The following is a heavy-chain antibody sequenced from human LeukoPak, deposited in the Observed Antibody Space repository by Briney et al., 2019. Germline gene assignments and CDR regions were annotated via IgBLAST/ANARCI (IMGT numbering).Heavy chain of an antibody. J-gene: IGHJ1*01. V-gene: IGHV4-39*07. Sequence: SETLSLTRTVSGGSISSSSYYWGWIRQPPGKGLEWIGSIYYSGSTYYNPSLKSRVTISVDTSKNQFSLKLSSVTAADTAVYYCARDQSALTGNFQHWGQGTLVTVSS. D-gene: IGHD1-14*01. CDR2: IYYSGST. CDR3: ARDQSALTGNFQH. CDR1: GGSISSSSYY.